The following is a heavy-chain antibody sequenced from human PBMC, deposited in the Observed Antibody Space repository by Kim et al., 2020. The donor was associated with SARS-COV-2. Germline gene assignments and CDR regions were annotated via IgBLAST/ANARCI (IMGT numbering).Heavy chain of an antibody. Sequence: GGSLRLSCAASGFTFSDYYMSWIRQAPGKGLEWVSYISSSGSTIYYADSVKGRFTISRDNAKNSLYLQMNSLRAEDTAVYYCARDSGSSWVSWFDPWGQGTLVTVSS. J-gene: IGHJ5*02. D-gene: IGHD6-13*01. CDR2: ISSSGSTI. V-gene: IGHV3-11*01. CDR3: ARDSGSSWVSWFDP. CDR1: GFTFSDYY.